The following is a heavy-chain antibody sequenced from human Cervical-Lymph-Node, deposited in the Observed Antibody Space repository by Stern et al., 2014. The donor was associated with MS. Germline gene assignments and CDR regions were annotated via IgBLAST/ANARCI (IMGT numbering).Heavy chain of an antibody. Sequence: VQLVESGAEVRQPGSSVKVSCKASGGTFSNSGISCVRQAPGHGLEWMGGIIPLFGTTNYAQKFQGRVTITADKSTGTAFLELRSLTSDDTAVYYCARDLGVGPTAYWGQGTLVTVSS. CDR3: ARDLGVGPTAY. CDR1: GGTFSNSG. D-gene: IGHD1-26*01. CDR2: IIPLFGTT. J-gene: IGHJ4*02. V-gene: IGHV1-69*06.